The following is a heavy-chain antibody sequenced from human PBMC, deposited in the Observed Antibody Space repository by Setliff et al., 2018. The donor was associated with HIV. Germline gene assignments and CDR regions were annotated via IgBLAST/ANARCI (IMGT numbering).Heavy chain of an antibody. J-gene: IGHJ6*03. CDR1: GGSISSSNYY. CDR2: VHFSGSI. Sequence: KPSETLSLTCTVFGGSISSSNYYWGWIRQSPGKGLEWIANVHFSGSIYYSPSLRSRISISVDTPKNQFSLKLSSVTAADTAVYYCARQGGFSSSYYPRNYVDVWGKGTTVTVSS. CDR3: ARQGGFSSSYYPRNYVDV. D-gene: IGHD6-13*01. V-gene: IGHV4-39*01.